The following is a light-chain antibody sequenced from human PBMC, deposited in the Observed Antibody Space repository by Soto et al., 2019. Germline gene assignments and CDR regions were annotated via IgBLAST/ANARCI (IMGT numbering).Light chain of an antibody. CDR2: GNS. V-gene: IGLV1-40*01. CDR3: QSYDSSLSGVI. Sequence: QSALTQPPSVSGAPGQRVTISCTGSSSNIGASYDVHWYQQVPGTAPKVLIYGNSNRPSGVPDRFSGSKSGTSASLAITGLQAEDEADYYCQSYDSSLSGVIFGGGTKLTVL. CDR1: SSNIGASYD. J-gene: IGLJ2*01.